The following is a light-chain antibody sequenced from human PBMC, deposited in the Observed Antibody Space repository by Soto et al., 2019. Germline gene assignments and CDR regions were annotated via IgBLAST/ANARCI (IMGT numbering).Light chain of an antibody. CDR2: DAS. CDR3: QQYDSLPT. V-gene: IGKV1-33*01. J-gene: IGKJ5*01. CDR1: QNINNY. Sequence: DIQMTQSPSSLSASVGDRVTITCQASQNINNYLNWYQQKPGRAPKLLIYDASNLEAGVPSRFRGSGSGTDFTFTISSLQPEDFATYYCQQYDSLPTFGQGTRLEIK.